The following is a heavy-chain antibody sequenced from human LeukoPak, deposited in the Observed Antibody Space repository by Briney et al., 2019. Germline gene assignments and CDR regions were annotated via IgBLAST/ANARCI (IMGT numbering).Heavy chain of an antibody. V-gene: IGHV4-4*02. CDR2: IYHSGNT. J-gene: IGHJ5*02. CDR1: GGSISSSNW. CDR3: AGLLKAAAGRLNWFDP. D-gene: IGHD6-13*01. Sequence: SETLSLTCAVSGGSISSSNWWSWVRQPPGKGLEWIGEIYHSGNTNYNPSLKSRVTISVDTSRNQFSLKLSSVTAADTAVYYCAGLLKAAAGRLNWFDPWGQGTLVTVSS.